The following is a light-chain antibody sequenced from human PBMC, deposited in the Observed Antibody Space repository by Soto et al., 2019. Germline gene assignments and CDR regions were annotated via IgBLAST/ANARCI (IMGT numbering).Light chain of an antibody. CDR1: QSVSNF. CDR2: DAS. V-gene: IGKV3-11*01. J-gene: IGKJ3*01. CDR3: QQRSDWRFI. Sequence: EIVLTQSPATLSLSPGERATLSCRASQSVSNFLAWYQQKPGQGPRLLIYDASHRATGIPARFSGSGSGPDFTLTISSLEPEDFAVYYCQQRSDWRFIFGPGTKVDIK.